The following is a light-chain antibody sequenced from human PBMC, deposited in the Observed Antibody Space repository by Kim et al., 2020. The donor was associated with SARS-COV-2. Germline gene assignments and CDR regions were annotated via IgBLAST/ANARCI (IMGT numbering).Light chain of an antibody. J-gene: IGLJ3*02. V-gene: IGLV1-44*01. CDR1: WTNVGSHI. CDR3: ATWDNTLNAWV. Sequence: GQGVTISCSGSWTNVGSHIVKWFQQLPGTAPKLLIYNDDQRPSGVPDRFSGSRSGTSASLAISGLQSADEADYYCATWDNTLNAWVFGGGTQLTVL. CDR2: NDD.